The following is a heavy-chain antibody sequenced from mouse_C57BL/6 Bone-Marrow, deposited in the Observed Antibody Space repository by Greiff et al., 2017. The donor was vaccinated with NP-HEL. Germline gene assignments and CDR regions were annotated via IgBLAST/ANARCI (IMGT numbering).Heavy chain of an antibody. CDR2: IYPGDGDT. CDR1: GYAFSSSW. Sequence: VQLQESGPELVKPGASVKISCKASGYAFSSSWMNWVKQRPGKGLEWIGRIYPGDGDTNYNGKFKGKATLTADKSSSTAYMQLSSLTSEDSAVYFCARGGTSFDYWGQGTTLTVSS. CDR3: ARGGTSFDY. D-gene: IGHD3-3*01. V-gene: IGHV1-82*01. J-gene: IGHJ2*01.